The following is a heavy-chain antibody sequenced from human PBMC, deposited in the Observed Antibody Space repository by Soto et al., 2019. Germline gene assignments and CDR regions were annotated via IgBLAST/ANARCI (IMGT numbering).Heavy chain of an antibody. CDR3: ARDRRIAAAGFSDY. CDR1: GFTVSSNY. CDR2: IYSGGST. D-gene: IGHD6-13*01. Sequence: EVQLVESGGGLVQPGGSLRLSCAASGFTVSSNYMSWVRQAPGKGLEWVSVIYSGGSTYYADSVKGRFTISRDNSKNTLYLQMNSLRAEDTAVYYCARDRRIAAAGFSDYWGQGTLVTVSS. J-gene: IGHJ4*02. V-gene: IGHV3-66*01.